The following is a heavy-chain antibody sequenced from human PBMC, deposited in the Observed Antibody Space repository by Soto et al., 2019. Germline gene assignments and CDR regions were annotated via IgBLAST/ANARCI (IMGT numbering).Heavy chain of an antibody. J-gene: IGHJ4*02. CDR3: AYTKEYYDFWSGYHR. D-gene: IGHD3-3*01. CDR1: GGSISSGGYS. V-gene: IGHV4-30-2*01. Sequence: PSETLSLTCAVCGGSISSGGYSWIWIRQRPGKGLEWIGYIYHSGSTYYNPSLKSRVTISVDRSKNQFSLKLSSVTAADTAVYYCAYTKEYYDFWSGYHRWGQGTLVTVSA. CDR2: IYHSGST.